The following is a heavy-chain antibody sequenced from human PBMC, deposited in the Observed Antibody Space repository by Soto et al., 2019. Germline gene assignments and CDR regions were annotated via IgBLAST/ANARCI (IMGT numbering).Heavy chain of an antibody. CDR3: AREGEYSSSFGLDV. CDR2: MYYSGST. J-gene: IGHJ6*02. CDR1: GGSVSSGSYY. Sequence: PSETLSLTCTVSGGSVSSGSYYWSWIRQPPGKGLEWIGYMYYSGSTNYNPSLKSRVTISVDTSKNQFSLKLSSVTAADTAVYYCAREGEYSSSFGLDVWGQGTTVTV. D-gene: IGHD6-6*01. V-gene: IGHV4-61*01.